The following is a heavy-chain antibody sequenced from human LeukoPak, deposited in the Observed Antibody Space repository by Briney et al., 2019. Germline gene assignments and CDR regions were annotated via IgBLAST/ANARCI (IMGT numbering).Heavy chain of an antibody. Sequence: PSQTLSLTCTVSGGSISSGSYYWSWIRQPAGKGLEWIGRIYTSGSTNYNPSLKSRVTISVDTSKNQFSLKLSSVTAADTAVYYCARVRASGWHKMLDYWGQGTLVTVSS. CDR3: ARVRASGWHKMLDY. V-gene: IGHV4-61*02. CDR2: IYTSGST. J-gene: IGHJ4*02. D-gene: IGHD6-19*01. CDR1: GGSISSGSYY.